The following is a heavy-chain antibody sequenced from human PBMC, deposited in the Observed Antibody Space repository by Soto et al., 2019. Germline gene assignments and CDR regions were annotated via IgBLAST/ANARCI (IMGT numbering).Heavy chain of an antibody. CDR1: GYTFTGYY. V-gene: IGHV1-2*02. CDR3: AKGGAIVAAGTRVYLYNAMDV. Sequence: QVQLVQSGTEVKRPGDSVKVSCKASGYTFTGYYVHWVRQAPGQGLEWMGWINPNSGDTYLAQRFQGRVTMNRDTFIGPAYMELRGLTSDDTAEYYCAKGGAIVAAGTRVYLYNAMDVWGQGTTVTVSS. CDR2: INPNSGDT. D-gene: IGHD1-26*01. J-gene: IGHJ6*02.